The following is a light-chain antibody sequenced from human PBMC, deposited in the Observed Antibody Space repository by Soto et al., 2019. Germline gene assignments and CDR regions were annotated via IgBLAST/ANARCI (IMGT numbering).Light chain of an antibody. CDR2: EVS. V-gene: IGLV2-14*01. CDR1: SSDVGGYNY. CDR3: SSYTNSIRV. J-gene: IGLJ3*02. Sequence: QSALTQPASVSGSPGQSITISCTGTSSDVGGYNYVSWYQQHPGKAPKLMIYEVSNRPSGVSNRISGSKSGNTASLTISGLQAEDEADYYCSSYTNSIRVFGGGTKVTVL.